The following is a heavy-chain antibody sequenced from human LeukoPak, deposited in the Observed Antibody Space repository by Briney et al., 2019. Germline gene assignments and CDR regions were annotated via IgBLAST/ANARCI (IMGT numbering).Heavy chain of an antibody. CDR2: ISTGGTTL. V-gene: IGHV3-48*03. J-gene: IGHJ4*02. CDR1: GFTLSSYE. Sequence: QPGGSLRLSCAASGFTLSSYEMNWVRQAPGKGLEWVSHISTGGTTLYEDSVKGRFTISRDDAKNSLYLQMNSLRAEDTAIYYCARDSELAGDRSEYWGQGTLVTVSS. CDR3: ARDSELAGDRSEY. D-gene: IGHD1-7*01.